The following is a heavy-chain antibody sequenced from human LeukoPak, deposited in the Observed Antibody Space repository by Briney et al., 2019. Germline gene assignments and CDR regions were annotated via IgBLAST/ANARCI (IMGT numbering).Heavy chain of an antibody. J-gene: IGHJ5*02. CDR3: ARAGQDIVVVPATYNWFDP. CDR2: INPNSGGT. V-gene: IGHV1-2*02. D-gene: IGHD2-2*01. Sequence: ASVKVSCKASGYTFTGYYMHWVRQAPGQGLEWMGWINPNSGGTNYAQKFQGRVTMTRDTSISTAYMELSRLRSDDTAVYYCARAGQDIVVVPATYNWFDPWGQGTLVTVSS. CDR1: GYTFTGYY.